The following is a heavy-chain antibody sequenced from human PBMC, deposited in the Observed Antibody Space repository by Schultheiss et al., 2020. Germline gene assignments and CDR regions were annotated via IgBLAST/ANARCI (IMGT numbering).Heavy chain of an antibody. D-gene: IGHD5-18*01. CDR3: ARSWRGYSYGGNGNFDY. CDR2: IWYDGSNK. J-gene: IGHJ4*02. Sequence: GGSLRLSCAASGFTFSSYGMHWVRQAPGKGLEWVAVIWYDGSNKYYADSVKGRFTISRDNSKNTLYLQMNSLRAEDTAVYYCARSWRGYSYGGNGNFDYWGQGTLVTVSS. V-gene: IGHV3-33*08. CDR1: GFTFSSYG.